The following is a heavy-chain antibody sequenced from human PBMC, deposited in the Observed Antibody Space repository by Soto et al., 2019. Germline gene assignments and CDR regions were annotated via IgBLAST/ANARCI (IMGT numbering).Heavy chain of an antibody. CDR2: IKSKADGGTI. CDR3: TAASSYSSSLSFVH. D-gene: IGHD6-19*01. J-gene: IGHJ4*02. Sequence: EVQLVESGGGLVQPGGSLRLSCAASGFTFSKAWMTWVRQAPGKGLEWIGRIKSKADGGTIDSAATVEGRFSISRDESENSLYLQLTSLTPEATDVYSCTAASSYSSSLSFVHWGQGALVTVSS. V-gene: IGHV3-15*01. CDR1: GFTFSKAW.